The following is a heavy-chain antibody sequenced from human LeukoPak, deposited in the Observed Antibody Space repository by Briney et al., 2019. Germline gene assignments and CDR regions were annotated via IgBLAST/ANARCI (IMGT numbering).Heavy chain of an antibody. D-gene: IGHD3-22*01. CDR1: GHTLAELS. CDR3: ATDHDYYDKSNYYHDAFDI. V-gene: IGHV1-24*01. J-gene: IGHJ3*02. Sequence: ASVKVSCKVSGHTLAELSMHWVRQAPGKGLGWMGGFDPEDDETIYARKFQGRISMTEDTSTDTAYMELSSLRSDDTAVYYCATDHDYYDKSNYYHDAFDIWGQGTMVTVSS. CDR2: FDPEDDET.